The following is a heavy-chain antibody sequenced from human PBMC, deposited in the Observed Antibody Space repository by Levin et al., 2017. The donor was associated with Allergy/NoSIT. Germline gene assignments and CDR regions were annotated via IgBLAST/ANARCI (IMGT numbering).Heavy chain of an antibody. CDR1: GGSFITSSYF. V-gene: IGHV4-39*01. J-gene: IGHJ4*02. CDR3: ARHTALLWVEELVVDS. D-gene: IGHD3-10*01. CDR2: IYYSGTT. Sequence: SETLSLTCTVSGGSFITSSYFWAWIRQPPGKGLEWLGSIYYSGTTYYNPSLKSRLTISIDTSTNQFSLKLRSVTAADTAVYYCARHTALLWVEELVVDSWGQGNLVAVSS.